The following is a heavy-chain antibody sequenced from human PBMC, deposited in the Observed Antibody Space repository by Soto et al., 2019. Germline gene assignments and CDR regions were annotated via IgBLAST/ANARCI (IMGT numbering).Heavy chain of an antibody. Sequence: GGSLRLSCAASGFTFSSYAMSWVRQAPGKGLEWVSAISGSGGSTYYAESVKGRFTISRDNSKNTLYLQMNSLRAEDTAVYYCANPRLLWFGELFTWGSRSGYYGMDVWGQGTTVTVSS. J-gene: IGHJ6*02. D-gene: IGHD3-10*01. V-gene: IGHV3-23*01. CDR3: ANPRLLWFGELFTWGSRSGYYGMDV. CDR2: ISGSGGST. CDR1: GFTFSSYA.